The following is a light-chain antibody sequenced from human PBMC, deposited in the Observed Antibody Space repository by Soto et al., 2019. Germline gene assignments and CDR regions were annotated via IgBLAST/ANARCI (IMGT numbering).Light chain of an antibody. CDR2: GAS. J-gene: IGKJ1*01. CDR3: QQYGSSGT. V-gene: IGKV3-20*01. Sequence: DTAWKQYPGTVSLCQGERALFSPRASQSGSNNYLAWYQQKPGQAPRLLIYGASNRATGIPDRFSGSGSGTDFTLTISRLEPEDFAVYYCQQYGSSGTVGQGTKA. CDR1: QSGSNNY.